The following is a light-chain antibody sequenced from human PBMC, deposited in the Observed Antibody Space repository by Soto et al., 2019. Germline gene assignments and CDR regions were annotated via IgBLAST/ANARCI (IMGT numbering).Light chain of an antibody. V-gene: IGKV3-11*01. J-gene: IGKJ1*01. Sequence: EIVLTQSPATLSLSPGERVTLSCRASQSVGSYLAWSQQKPGQAPRLLIYDASNRATGIPARFSGSGSGTDFTLTISSLEPEDFAVYSCQQRTNWPWTFGQGTKVEVK. CDR1: QSVGSY. CDR3: QQRTNWPWT. CDR2: DAS.